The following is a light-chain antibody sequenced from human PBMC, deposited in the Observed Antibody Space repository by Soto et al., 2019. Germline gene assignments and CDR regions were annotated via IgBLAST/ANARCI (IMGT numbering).Light chain of an antibody. V-gene: IGKV3-11*01. Sequence: ERLVPQSPATLSVYPGESARLYCRASQSIDRDLAWYVQKPGQAPRLLIYAASSRATGIPDRFSGSGSGTDFTLTISSLEPEDFGVYYCLHRSNWPLTFGGGTNVDIK. CDR2: AAS. CDR3: LHRSNWPLT. CDR1: QSIDRD. J-gene: IGKJ4*01.